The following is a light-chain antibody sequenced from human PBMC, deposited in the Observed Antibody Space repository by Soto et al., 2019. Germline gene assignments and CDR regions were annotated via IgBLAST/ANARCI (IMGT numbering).Light chain of an antibody. J-gene: IGKJ1*01. CDR1: QSISSW. CDR3: QQYNSYSPS. CDR2: KAS. V-gene: IGKV1-5*03. Sequence: DIHITHSPSTLSASVGDRVTITCRASQSISSWLAWYQQKPGKAPKLLIYKASSLESGVPSRFSGSGSGTEFTLTISSLQPDDFATYYCQQYNSYSPSFGQGTKV.